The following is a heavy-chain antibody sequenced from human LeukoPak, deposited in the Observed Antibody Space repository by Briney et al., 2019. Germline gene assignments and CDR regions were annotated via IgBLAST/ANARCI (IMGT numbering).Heavy chain of an antibody. CDR3: ARDPGYSGYGFDY. D-gene: IGHD5-12*01. Sequence: GGSLRLSCAASRFTFSSYAMNWVRQAPGKGLEWVSYISSSGSTIYYADSVKGRFTVSRDNAKNSLYLQMNSLRAEDTAGYYCARDPGYSGYGFDYWGQGTLVTVSS. CDR1: RFTFSSYA. J-gene: IGHJ4*02. CDR2: ISSSGSTI. V-gene: IGHV3-48*03.